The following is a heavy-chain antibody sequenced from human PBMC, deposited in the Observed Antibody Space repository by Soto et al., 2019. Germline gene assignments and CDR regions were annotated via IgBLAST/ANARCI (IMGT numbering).Heavy chain of an antibody. CDR3: ARDGSITMFQH. Sequence: QVQLVESGGGVVQPGRSLRLSCAASGFTFSSYAMHWVRQAPGKGLEWVAVISYDGSNKYYADSVKGRFTISRDNSKNRLYLQMNSLRAEDTAVYYCARDGSITMFQHWGQGTLVTVSS. CDR1: GFTFSSYA. CDR2: ISYDGSNK. J-gene: IGHJ1*01. V-gene: IGHV3-30-3*01. D-gene: IGHD3-10*01.